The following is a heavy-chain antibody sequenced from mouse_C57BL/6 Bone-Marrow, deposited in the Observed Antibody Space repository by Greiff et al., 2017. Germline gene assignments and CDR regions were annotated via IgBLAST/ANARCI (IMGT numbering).Heavy chain of an antibody. V-gene: IGHV1-9*01. CDR3: ARDGNYLDWYFDV. Sequence: QVQLQQSGAELMKPGASVKLSCKATGYTFTGYWIEWVKQRPGHGLEWIGEILPGSGSTNYNEKFKSQATFTADSSSNTAYMQLSSLTTEDSAIYYCARDGNYLDWYFDVWGTGTTVTVSS. CDR1: GYTFTGYW. J-gene: IGHJ1*03. D-gene: IGHD2-1*01. CDR2: ILPGSGST.